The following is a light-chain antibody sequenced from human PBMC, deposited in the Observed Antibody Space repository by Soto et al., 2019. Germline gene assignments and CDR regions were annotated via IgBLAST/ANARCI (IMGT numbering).Light chain of an antibody. CDR3: QQYNNWPPWT. CDR2: DVS. V-gene: IGKV3-15*01. J-gene: IGKJ1*01. CDR1: QNISNY. Sequence: IVLTQSPATLSLSLLNRAILSCRASQNISNYLIWYQQKPGQAPRLLIYDVSNRATGIPARFSGSGSGTEFTLTISSLQSEDFAVYYCQQYNNWPPWTFGQGTKVDI.